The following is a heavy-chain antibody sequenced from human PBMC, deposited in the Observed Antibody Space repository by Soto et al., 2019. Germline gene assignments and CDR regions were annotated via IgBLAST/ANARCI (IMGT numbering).Heavy chain of an antibody. CDR3: ARDSGGYSHNWFDP. V-gene: IGHV4-34*01. J-gene: IGHJ5*02. D-gene: IGHD3-22*01. CDR1: GGSFSDYS. Sequence: PSETLSLTCAVYGGSFSDYSWSWIRQPPGKGLEWIGEINHSGSTNYNPSLKSRVTMSVDTSKNQFSLKLSSVTAADTAVYYCARDSGGYSHNWFDPWGQGTLVTVSS. CDR2: INHSGST.